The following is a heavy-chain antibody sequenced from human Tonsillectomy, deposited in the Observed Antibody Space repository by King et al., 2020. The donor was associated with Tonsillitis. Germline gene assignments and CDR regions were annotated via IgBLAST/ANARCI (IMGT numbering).Heavy chain of an antibody. Sequence: VQLQQWGAGLLKPSETLSLTCAVYGESFSGYYWSWIRQPPGKGLEWIGEINHSGSTNYNPSLKSRVTVSVDPSKNQFSLKLSSVTAADTALYYCARGEIVVVVGQNYYHYMDVWGEGTTVTVSS. J-gene: IGHJ6*03. CDR3: ARGEIVVVVGQNYYHYMDV. V-gene: IGHV4-34*01. D-gene: IGHD2-15*01. CDR1: GESFSGYY. CDR2: INHSGST.